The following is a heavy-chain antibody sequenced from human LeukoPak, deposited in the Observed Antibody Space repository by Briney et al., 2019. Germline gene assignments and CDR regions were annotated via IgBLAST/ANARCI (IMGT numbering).Heavy chain of an antibody. CDR1: GGSISSSNW. CDR3: ARKRVTIFGVARPFDY. Sequence: PSETLSLTCAVSGGSISSSNWWSWVRQPPGKGLEWIGEIHHSGSTNHSPSLRSRVTISVDKSKNQFSLKLSSVTAADTAVYYCARKRVTIFGVARPFDYWGQGTLVTVSS. J-gene: IGHJ4*02. CDR2: IHHSGST. V-gene: IGHV4-4*02. D-gene: IGHD3-3*01.